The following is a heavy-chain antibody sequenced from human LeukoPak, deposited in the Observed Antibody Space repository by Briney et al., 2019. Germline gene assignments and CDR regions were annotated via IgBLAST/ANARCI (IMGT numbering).Heavy chain of an antibody. J-gene: IGHJ4*02. V-gene: IGHV4-34*01. CDR3: ASGGIAARLFLTF. CDR2: INHSGST. D-gene: IGHD6-6*01. CDR1: GGSFSGYY. Sequence: SETLSLTSADSGGSFSGYYWSWIRQPPGKGLEWVWEINHSGSTNYNPSLKRRVTISVDTSKNQFSLKLSSVTAADTAVYYCASGGIAARLFLTFWGQGTLVTVSS.